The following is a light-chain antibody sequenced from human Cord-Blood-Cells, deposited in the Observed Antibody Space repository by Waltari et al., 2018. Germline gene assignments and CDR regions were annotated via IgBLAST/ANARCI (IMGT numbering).Light chain of an antibody. CDR2: WAS. V-gene: IGKV4-1*01. CDR3: QQYYSTPLT. CDR1: QSVLYSSNNKNY. Sequence: DIVMTQSPDSLAVSLGERATINCKSSQSVLYSSNNKNYLAWYQQKPGQPPKLLIYWASTLESGVPDRFSGSGSGTEFTLTISSLQAEGVAFYYCQQYYSTPLTFGQGTKVEIK. J-gene: IGKJ1*01.